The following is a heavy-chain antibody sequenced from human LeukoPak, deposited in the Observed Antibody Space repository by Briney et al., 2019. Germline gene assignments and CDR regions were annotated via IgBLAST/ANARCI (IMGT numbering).Heavy chain of an antibody. CDR3: ASRYNSSPKVGFDY. CDR1: GGTFSSYA. J-gene: IGHJ4*02. Sequence: VASVKVSCKASGGTFSSYAISWVRQAPGQGLEWMGGIIPIFGTANYAQKFQGRVTITADESTSTAYMELSSLRSEDTAVYHCASRYNSSPKVGFDYWGQGTLVTVSS. CDR2: IIPIFGTA. V-gene: IGHV1-69*13. D-gene: IGHD1-1*01.